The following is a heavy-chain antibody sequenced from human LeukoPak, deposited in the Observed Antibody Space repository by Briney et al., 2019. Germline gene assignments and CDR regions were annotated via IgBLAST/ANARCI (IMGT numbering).Heavy chain of an antibody. CDR1: GFTFSSYS. Sequence: GGSLRLSCAASGFTFSSYSMNWVRQAPGKGLEWVSSISSSSSTIYYADSVKGRFTISRDNAKNSLYLQMNSLRDEDTAVYYCARQISSGYYSSFDYWGQGTLVTVSS. CDR3: ARQISSGYYSSFDY. J-gene: IGHJ4*02. D-gene: IGHD3-22*01. CDR2: ISSSSSTI. V-gene: IGHV3-48*02.